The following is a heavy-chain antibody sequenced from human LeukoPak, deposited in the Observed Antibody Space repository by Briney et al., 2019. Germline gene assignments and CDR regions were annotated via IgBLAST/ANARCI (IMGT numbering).Heavy chain of an antibody. J-gene: IGHJ4*02. CDR2: IIPILGIA. Sequence: ASVKVSCKASGGTFSSYAISWVRQAPGQGLEWMGRIIPILGIANYAQKFQGRVTITADKSTSTAYMELSSLRSEDTAVYYCARDTAVARSGVDYWGQGTLVTVSS. V-gene: IGHV1-69*04. CDR3: ARDTAVARSGVDY. D-gene: IGHD6-19*01. CDR1: GGTFSSYA.